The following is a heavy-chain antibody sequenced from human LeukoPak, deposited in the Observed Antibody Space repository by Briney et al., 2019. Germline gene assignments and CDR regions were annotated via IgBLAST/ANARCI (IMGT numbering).Heavy chain of an antibody. D-gene: IGHD6-6*01. CDR2: IKQDGSQI. CDR1: GFTFSNYW. J-gene: IGHJ4*02. V-gene: IGHV3-7*01. Sequence: PGGSLRLSCTASGFTFSNYWMTWVRQAPGKGLEWVANIKQDGSQIYYVDSVKGRFTISRDNAKNSLYVQMNSLRPEDTAVYYCARIGYSSSSLDYWGQGTLVTVCS. CDR3: ARIGYSSSSLDY.